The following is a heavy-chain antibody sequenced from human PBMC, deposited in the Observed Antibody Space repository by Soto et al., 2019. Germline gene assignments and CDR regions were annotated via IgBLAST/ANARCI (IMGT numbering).Heavy chain of an antibody. Sequence: PVGSLRLSCAASGFTFSSYSMKWVRQAPGKGLEWVSSISSSGSYIYYADSVKGRFTISRDNAKSSLYLQMNSLRAEDTAVYYCARDIPSLVVTAIPNYWGQGTLVTVSS. CDR2: ISSSGSYI. CDR1: GFTFSSYS. V-gene: IGHV3-21*01. J-gene: IGHJ4*02. D-gene: IGHD2-21*02. CDR3: ARDIPSLVVTAIPNY.